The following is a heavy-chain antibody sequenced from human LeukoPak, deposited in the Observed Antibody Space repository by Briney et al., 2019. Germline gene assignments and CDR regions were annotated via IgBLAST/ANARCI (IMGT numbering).Heavy chain of an antibody. V-gene: IGHV3-30*02. J-gene: IGHJ4*02. CDR1: GFTLSSYS. CDR3: ARGDGYCSSASCSGN. CDR2: IRFDGSNK. Sequence: GGSLRLSCAASGFTLSSYSMNWVRQAPGKGLEWVAFIRFDGSNKYYADSVKGRFTISRDNSKNTLYLQMKSLRPEDTAVYYCARGDGYCSSASCSGNWGQGTLVTVSS. D-gene: IGHD2-2*03.